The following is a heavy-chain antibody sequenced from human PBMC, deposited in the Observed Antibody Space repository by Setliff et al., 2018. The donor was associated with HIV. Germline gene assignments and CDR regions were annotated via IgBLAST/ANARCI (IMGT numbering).Heavy chain of an antibody. CDR2: IHHSGTA. CDR3: ARDLVYHRLDY. CDR1: GGSITRTPYY. D-gene: IGHD2-8*01. J-gene: IGHJ4*02. V-gene: IGHV4-39*07. Sequence: PSETLSLTCTVSGGSITRTPYYWGWIRQPPGKGLEWIGSIHHSGTAYDNPSLKSRVTISVDTSKNQFSLKLSSVTAADTAVYYCARDLVYHRLDYWGQGTLVTVSS.